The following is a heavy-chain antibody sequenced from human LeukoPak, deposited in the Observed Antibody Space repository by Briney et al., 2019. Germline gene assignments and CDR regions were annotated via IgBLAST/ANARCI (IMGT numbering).Heavy chain of an antibody. J-gene: IGHJ4*02. CDR3: ARDHSGYDYWFDY. Sequence: GGSLRLSCAASGFTFSNYAMHWVRQAPHKGLEWVSVISYDGSTKYYADSVKGRFTISRDNSKNTLSLHMASLTVEDKAMYYCARDHSGYDYWFDYWGQGTLVTASS. D-gene: IGHD5-12*01. CDR2: ISYDGSTK. V-gene: IGHV3-30-3*01. CDR1: GFTFSNYA.